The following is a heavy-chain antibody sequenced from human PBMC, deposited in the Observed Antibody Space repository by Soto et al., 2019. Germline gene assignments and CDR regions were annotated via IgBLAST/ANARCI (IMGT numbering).Heavy chain of an antibody. D-gene: IGHD3-10*01. CDR3: ARGRASGSYYLLDY. Sequence: KVSCKASGDTFTTYDINWVRQATGHGLEWMGWINPNSGNIGYAQRFQGRVTMTRDTAIRTAYMEVSSLRSDDTAVYYCARGRASGSYYLLDYWGQGTLVTVSS. V-gene: IGHV1-8*01. CDR2: INPNSGNI. CDR1: GDTFTTYD. J-gene: IGHJ4*02.